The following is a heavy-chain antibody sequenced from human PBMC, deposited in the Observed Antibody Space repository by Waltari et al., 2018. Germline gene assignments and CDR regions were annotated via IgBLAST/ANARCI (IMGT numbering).Heavy chain of an antibody. CDR1: GGSFSGYF. D-gene: IGHD3-10*01. Sequence: QVQLQQWGAGLLKPSETLSLTCAVYGGSFSGYFWSSVRQSPGKGLEWIGQINRDGSNKFNPSLKSRVAMSVDTIKSQISLRLTSVTAADAAVYYCARVGDYHGSGRFGLDVWGQGTRVTVSS. J-gene: IGHJ6*02. CDR2: INRDGSN. V-gene: IGHV4-34*01. CDR3: ARVGDYHGSGRFGLDV.